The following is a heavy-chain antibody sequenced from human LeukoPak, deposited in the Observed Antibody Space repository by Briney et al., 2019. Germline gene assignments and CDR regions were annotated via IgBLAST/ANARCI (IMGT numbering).Heavy chain of an antibody. Sequence: AGGSLRLSCAASGFTFSSYGMHWVRQAPGKGLEWVAFIRYDGSNKYYADSVKGRFSISRDNAKNSVYLQMNSLRAEDTAIYYCAMRIGFDYWGQGTLVTVSS. CDR1: GFTFSSYG. J-gene: IGHJ4*02. CDR3: AMRIGFDY. V-gene: IGHV3-30*02. CDR2: IRYDGSNK.